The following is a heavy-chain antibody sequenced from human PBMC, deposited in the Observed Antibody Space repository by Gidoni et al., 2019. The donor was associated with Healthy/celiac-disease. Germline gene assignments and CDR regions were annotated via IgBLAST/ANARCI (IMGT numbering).Heavy chain of an antibody. CDR1: GGTFSSYT. D-gene: IGHD1-26*01. Sequence: QVQLVQSGAEVKKPGSSVKVSCKASGGTFSSYTISWVRQAPGQGLEWMGRIIPILGIANYAQKFQGRVTITADKSTSTAYMELSSLRSEDTAVYYCARLVGSGSYHDRDYWGQGTLVTVSS. J-gene: IGHJ4*02. CDR2: IIPILGIA. V-gene: IGHV1-69*02. CDR3: ARLVGSGSYHDRDY.